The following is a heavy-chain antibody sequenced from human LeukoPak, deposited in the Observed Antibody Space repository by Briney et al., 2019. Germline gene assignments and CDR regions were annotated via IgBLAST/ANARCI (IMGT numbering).Heavy chain of an antibody. CDR3: ARDPPSYAY. CDR2: ISSSSSYI. Sequence: GGSLRLSCAASGFTFSSYNMNWVRQAPGKGLEWVSSISSSSSYIYYADSVKGRFTISRDNAKNSLYLQMNSLRVEDTAVYFCARDPPSYAYWGQGTLVTVSS. V-gene: IGHV3-21*01. D-gene: IGHD5-18*01. J-gene: IGHJ4*02. CDR1: GFTFSSYN.